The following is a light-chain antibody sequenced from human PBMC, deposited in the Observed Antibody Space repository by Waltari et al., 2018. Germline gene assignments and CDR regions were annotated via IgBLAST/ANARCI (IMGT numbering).Light chain of an antibody. CDR2: DTY. Sequence: QSVLTQPPSVSATPGQKVTIYCSGSSSNIGNEYVYWYQKLPGTAPKLLVYDTYQRPSGIPDRFSGSKSGTSATLGITGLQTGDEAHYYCGAWDPSLTAFVFGTGTEVTVL. J-gene: IGLJ1*01. CDR1: SSNIGNEY. CDR3: GAWDPSLTAFV. V-gene: IGLV1-51*01.